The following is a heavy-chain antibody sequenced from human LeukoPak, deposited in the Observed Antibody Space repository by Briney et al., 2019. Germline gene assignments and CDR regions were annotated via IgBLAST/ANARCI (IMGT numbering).Heavy chain of an antibody. V-gene: IGHV3-43*02. D-gene: IGHD2-2*01. J-gene: IGHJ4*02. CDR3: TKDRYCSSTSCPTDH. CDR2: ISGDGSNT. CDR1: GFTFDEYA. Sequence: GGSLRLSCAASGFTFDEYAMHWVRQAPGKGQEWVSLISGDGSNTYYADSVKGRFTISRDNSKNSLYLQMNGLRTEDTALYYCTKDRYCSSTSCPTDHWGQGTLVTVSS.